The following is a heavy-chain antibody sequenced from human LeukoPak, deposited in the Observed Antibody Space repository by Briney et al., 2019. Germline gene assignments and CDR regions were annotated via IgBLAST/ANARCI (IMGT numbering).Heavy chain of an antibody. Sequence: GGSLRLSCAASGFTLSRYWMHWVRQAPGKGLVSVAHMNSDGSSTNYADSVKGRFTISRDNAKNMLYLQMNSLRADDTAVYYCAKILGESPRWIDPWGQGTLVTVSS. D-gene: IGHD3-10*01. CDR1: GFTLSRYW. V-gene: IGHV3-74*01. J-gene: IGHJ5*02. CDR3: AKILGESPRWIDP. CDR2: MNSDGSST.